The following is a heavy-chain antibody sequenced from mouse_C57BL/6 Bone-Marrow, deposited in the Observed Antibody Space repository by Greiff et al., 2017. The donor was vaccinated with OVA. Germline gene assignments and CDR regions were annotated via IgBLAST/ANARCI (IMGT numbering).Heavy chain of an antibody. Sequence: QVQLQQPGAELVMPGASVKLSCKASGYTFTSYWMHWVKQRPGQGLEWIGEIDPSDSYTNYNQKFKGKSTLTVDKSSSTAYMQLSSLTSEDSAVYYCASYYGNYDSWYFDVWGTGTTVTVSS. V-gene: IGHV1-69*01. J-gene: IGHJ1*03. CDR3: ASYYGNYDSWYFDV. D-gene: IGHD2-1*01. CDR2: IDPSDSYT. CDR1: GYTFTSYW.